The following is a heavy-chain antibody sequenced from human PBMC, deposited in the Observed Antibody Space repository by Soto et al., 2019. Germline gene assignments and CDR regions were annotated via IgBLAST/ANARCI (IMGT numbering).Heavy chain of an antibody. CDR2: INPILSMS. V-gene: IGHV1-69*02. J-gene: IGHJ4*02. D-gene: IGHD3-10*01. CDR1: GDTITFYS. CDR3: ASSYGSGYPAFDY. Sequence: QVQLVQSGAEVKRRGASVKVSCKASGDTITFYSINWVRQSPGLGLEWMGRINPILSMSNYAQRFQSRVTMPADTCTSTAYMQLSSLRSADMAIYSRASSYGSGYPAFDYWGLAGLVTVPS.